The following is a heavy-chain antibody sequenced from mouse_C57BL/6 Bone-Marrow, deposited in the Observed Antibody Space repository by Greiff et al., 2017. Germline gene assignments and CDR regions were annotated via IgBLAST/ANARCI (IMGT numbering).Heavy chain of an antibody. D-gene: IGHD1-1*01. CDR1: GFNFTDYY. CDR3: ALITTGFDD. J-gene: IGHJ1*03. V-gene: IGHV14-2*01. Sequence: EVQLEESGAELVKPGASVKLSCPASGFNFTDYYMHWVEQRTEQGLEWIGRIDPEDGETKYAPKFQGKATTTADSSSSTAYLQLSSLTSEDTAVYYCALITTGFDDWGTGTTVTVSA. CDR2: IDPEDGET.